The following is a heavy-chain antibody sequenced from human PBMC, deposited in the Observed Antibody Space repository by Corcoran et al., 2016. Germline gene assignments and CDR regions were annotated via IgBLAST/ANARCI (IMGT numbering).Heavy chain of an antibody. CDR3: TTAPALYDGWRGSGGGYGMDV. V-gene: IGHV3-15*07. J-gene: IGHJ6*02. D-gene: IGHD3-10*01. Sequence: EVQLVESGGGLVKPGGSLRLSCAASGFTFSNAWMNWVRQAPGKGLEWVGRIKSKTDGGTTDYAAPGKGRFTISRDDSKNTLYLQMKSLKTEDTAVYYGTTAPALYDGWRGSGGGYGMDVWGQGTTVTVSS. CDR2: IKSKTDGGTT. CDR1: GFTFSNAW.